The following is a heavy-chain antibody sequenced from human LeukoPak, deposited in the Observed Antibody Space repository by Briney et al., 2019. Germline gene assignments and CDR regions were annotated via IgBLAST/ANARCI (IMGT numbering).Heavy chain of an antibody. CDR3: ARDETPYGDYGVWYYYGLDV. CDR1: GFTFSSYP. CDR2: ISYDGSEK. D-gene: IGHD4-17*01. J-gene: IGHJ6*02. Sequence: PGGSLRLSCAASGFTFSSYPMHWVRQAPGKGLEWVAVISYDGSEKHYADPVKGRFTISRDNSKNTLYLQMNSLRPEDTAVYYCARDETPYGDYGVWYYYGLDVWGQGTTVPSP. V-gene: IGHV3-30-3*01.